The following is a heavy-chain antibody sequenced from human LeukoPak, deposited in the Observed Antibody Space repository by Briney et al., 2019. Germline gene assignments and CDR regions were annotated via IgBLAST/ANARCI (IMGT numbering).Heavy chain of an antibody. D-gene: IGHD3-10*01. J-gene: IGHJ4*02. CDR3: ARHLGAVRGEIDS. CDR2: IHPGDSET. V-gene: IGHV5-51*01. CDR1: GYSFTNYW. Sequence: ASVKVSCKASGYSFTNYWIGWVRQKPGKGLEWVGIIHPGDSETRYSPSFQGQVTISVDKTISTAYLQWSSLKASDIAMYYCARHLGAVRGEIDSWSQGTLVTVSS.